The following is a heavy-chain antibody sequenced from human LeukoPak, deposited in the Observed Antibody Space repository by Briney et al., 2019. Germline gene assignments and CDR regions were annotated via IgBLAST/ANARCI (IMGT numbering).Heavy chain of an antibody. CDR1: GGSISSYY. CDR2: IYYSGST. J-gene: IGHJ4*02. D-gene: IGHD6-13*01. Sequence: SETLSLTCTVSGGSISSYYWSWIRQPPGKGLEWIGYIYYSGSTNYNPSLKSRVTISVDTSKNQFSLKLSSVTAADTAVYYCARAAIYWGQGTLVTVSS. CDR3: ARAAIY. V-gene: IGHV4-59*01.